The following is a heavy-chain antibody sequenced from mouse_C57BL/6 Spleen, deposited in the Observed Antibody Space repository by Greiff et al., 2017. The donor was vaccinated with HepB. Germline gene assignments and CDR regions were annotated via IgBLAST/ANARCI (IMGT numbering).Heavy chain of an antibody. CDR1: GFTFSSYG. V-gene: IGHV5-6*01. CDR2: ISSGGSYT. CDR3: ARNQITTVPWYFDV. J-gene: IGHJ1*03. Sequence: EVQVVESGGDLVKPGGSLKLSCAASGFTFSSYGMSWVRQTPDKRLEWVATISSGGSYTYYPDSVKGRFTISRDNAKNTLYLQMSSLKSEDTAMYYCARNQITTVPWYFDVWGTGTTVTVSS. D-gene: IGHD1-1*01.